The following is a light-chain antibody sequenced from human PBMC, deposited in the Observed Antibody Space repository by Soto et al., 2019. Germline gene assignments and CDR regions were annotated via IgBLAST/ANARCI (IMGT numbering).Light chain of an antibody. CDR3: LQDYNYPST. V-gene: IGKV1-6*01. CDR1: QYVSTF. J-gene: IGKJ5*01. Sequence: IQMTHSPSTLSASVGDSVTMTSRASQYVSTFLGWYQQKPGKAPKLLIYAASSLQSGVPSRFSGSGSGTDFTLTISSLQTEDFAAYYCLQDYNYPSTFGQGTRLEIK. CDR2: AAS.